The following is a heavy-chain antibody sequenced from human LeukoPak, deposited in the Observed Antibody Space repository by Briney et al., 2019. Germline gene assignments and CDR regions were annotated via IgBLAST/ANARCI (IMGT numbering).Heavy chain of an antibody. V-gene: IGHV3-21*01. CDR3: ARANRVDIVATRLPDRIDY. CDR2: ISSSSSYI. Sequence: PGGSLRLSCAASGFTFSSYSMNWVRQAPGKGLEWVSSISSSSSYIYYADSVKGRFTISRDNAKNSLYLQINSLRAEDTAVYYCARANRVDIVATRLPDRIDYWGQGTLVTVSS. CDR1: GFTFSSYS. J-gene: IGHJ4*02. D-gene: IGHD5-12*01.